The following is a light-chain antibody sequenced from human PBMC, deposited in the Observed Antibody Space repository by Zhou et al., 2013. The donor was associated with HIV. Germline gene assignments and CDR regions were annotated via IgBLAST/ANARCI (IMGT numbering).Light chain of an antibody. CDR1: QSISTN. J-gene: IGKJ4*01. V-gene: IGKV3-15*01. Sequence: EIVMTQSPVTLSVSPGEGATLSCRASQSISTNLAWYQQRPGQAPRLLIYGASTRATSGPARFSGSGSGTKFTLTVSSVQSEDFASYYCQQFNNYPLTFGGGTKVEVK. CDR3: QQFNNYPLT. CDR2: GAS.